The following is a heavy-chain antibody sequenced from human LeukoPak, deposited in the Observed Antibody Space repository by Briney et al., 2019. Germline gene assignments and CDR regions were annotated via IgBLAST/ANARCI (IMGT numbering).Heavy chain of an antibody. CDR3: ARDLVTVTKGYDI. CDR1: DDSFSSHY. D-gene: IGHD4-17*01. V-gene: IGHV4-59*11. CDR2: ISYIGRT. Sequence: SETLSLTCAVSDDSFSSHYWTWIRQPPGKGLEWIGYISYIGRTNYNPSLKSRVTISIDTSKNQFSLKLTSVTAADTAVYYCARDLVTVTKGYDIWGQGTMVSVSS. J-gene: IGHJ3*02.